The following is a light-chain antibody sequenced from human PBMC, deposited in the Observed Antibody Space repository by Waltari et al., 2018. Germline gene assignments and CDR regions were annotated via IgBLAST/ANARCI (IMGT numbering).Light chain of an antibody. Sequence: EIVLTQSPDTLSLSPGERATLACRASQRVSSSSLAWYNQRPGQAPRLLRYAASSRATGIPDRFSGTGSGTDFTLTISRLEPEDFAMYYCQQYGSPPITFGQGTRLEIK. CDR2: AAS. CDR3: QQYGSPPIT. V-gene: IGKV3-20*01. J-gene: IGKJ5*01. CDR1: QRVSSSS.